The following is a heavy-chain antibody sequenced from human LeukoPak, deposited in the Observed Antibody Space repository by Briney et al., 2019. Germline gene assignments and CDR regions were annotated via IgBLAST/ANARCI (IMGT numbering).Heavy chain of an antibody. V-gene: IGHV1-69*13. J-gene: IGHJ4*02. D-gene: IGHD5-12*01. CDR2: IIPIFGTA. Sequence: GASVKVSCKASGGTFSSYAISWVRQAPGQGLEWMGGIIPIFGTANYARKFQGRVTITADESTSTAYMELSSLRSEDTAVYYCARARYSGYEGEFDYWGQGTLVTASS. CDR3: ARARYSGYEGEFDY. CDR1: GGTFSSYA.